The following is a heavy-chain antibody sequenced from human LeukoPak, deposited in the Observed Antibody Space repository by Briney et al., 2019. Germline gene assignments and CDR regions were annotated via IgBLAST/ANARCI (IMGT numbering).Heavy chain of an antibody. CDR1: GGSVGSFSIYY. Sequence: SETLSLTCSVSGGSVGSFSIYYWSWVRQPAGKGLEWIGRIYTGGSTSTSYNPSLKSRVSISVDKSKNHFSLTLRSVTAADTVVYYCAMYNYDTSGLDYWGQGTRVTVSS. D-gene: IGHD3-22*01. CDR3: AMYNYDTSGLDY. V-gene: IGHV4-4*07. CDR2: IYTGGST. J-gene: IGHJ4*02.